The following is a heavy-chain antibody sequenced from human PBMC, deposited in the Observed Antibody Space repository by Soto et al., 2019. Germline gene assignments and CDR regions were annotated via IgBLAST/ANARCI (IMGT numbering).Heavy chain of an antibody. CDR1: GYTFTNYV. J-gene: IGHJ6*02. V-gene: IGHV1-8*01. Sequence: ASVQVSCKASGYTFTNYVINWVRQATGQGLEWMGWINPNSGNTGYAQKFQGRVTMTTDKSTSTAYMELSSLRSEDTAVYYCASPSLYCSGGSCDYYYGMDVWGQGTTVTV. D-gene: IGHD2-15*01. CDR3: ASPSLYCSGGSCDYYYGMDV. CDR2: INPNSGNT.